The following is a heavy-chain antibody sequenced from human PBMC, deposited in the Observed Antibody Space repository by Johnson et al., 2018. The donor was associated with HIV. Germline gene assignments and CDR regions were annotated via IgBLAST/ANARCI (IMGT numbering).Heavy chain of an antibody. Sequence: QVQLVESGGGVVQPGRSLRLSCAASGFTFSNYAMHWVRQAPGKGLEWVAAMSHDGSDKYYADSVKGPFTISRDNSKNTLYLQLNTLRAADTAVYYCARDGDAYGAFDIWGQGTMVTVSS. D-gene: IGHD7-27*01. CDR2: MSHDGSDK. CDR1: GFTFSNYA. J-gene: IGHJ3*02. V-gene: IGHV3-30*04. CDR3: ARDGDAYGAFDI.